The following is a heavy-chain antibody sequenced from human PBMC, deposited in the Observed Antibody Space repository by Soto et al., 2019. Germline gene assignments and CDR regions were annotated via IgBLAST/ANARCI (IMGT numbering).Heavy chain of an antibody. CDR3: ARIGFWSGYYPFDY. CDR1: GGSISSSSFY. J-gene: IGHJ4*02. D-gene: IGHD3-3*01. Sequence: PSETLSLTCSVSGGSISSSSFYWGWIRQPPGRGLEWIGRIYYTGSANYNPSLNSRVTISVDTSKNQFSLSLSAVTAADTAVYYCARIGFWSGYYPFDYWGQGIPVTVS. CDR2: IYYTGSA. V-gene: IGHV4-39*01.